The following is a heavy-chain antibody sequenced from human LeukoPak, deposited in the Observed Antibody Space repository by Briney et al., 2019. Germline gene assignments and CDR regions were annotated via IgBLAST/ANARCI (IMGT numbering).Heavy chain of an antibody. CDR2: ISGSGGST. D-gene: IGHD6-13*01. V-gene: IGHV3-23*01. J-gene: IGHJ3*02. CDR1: GFTFSSYA. CDR3: AKDFLGSSWWGNDAFDI. Sequence: PGGSLRLSCAASGFTFSSYAMSWVRQAPGKELEWVSAISGSGGSTYYADSVKGRFTISRDNSKNTLYLQMNSLRAEDTAVYYCAKDFLGSSWWGNDAFDIWGQGTMVTVSS.